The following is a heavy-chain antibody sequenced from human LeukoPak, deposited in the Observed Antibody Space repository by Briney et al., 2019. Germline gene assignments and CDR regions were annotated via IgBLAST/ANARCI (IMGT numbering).Heavy chain of an antibody. V-gene: IGHV5-51*01. Sequence: GESLKISCKGSGYSFTSYWIGWVRQMPGKGLEWMGIIYPGDSDTRYSPSFQGQVTISADKSISTAYPQWSSLKASDTAMYYCARHLESYYARDAFDIWGQGTMVTVSS. CDR1: GYSFTSYW. J-gene: IGHJ3*02. CDR3: ARHLESYYARDAFDI. CDR2: IYPGDSDT. D-gene: IGHD2-2*01.